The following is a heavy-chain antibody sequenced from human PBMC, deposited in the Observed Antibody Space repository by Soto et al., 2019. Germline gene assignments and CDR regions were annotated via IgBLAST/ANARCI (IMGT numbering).Heavy chain of an antibody. Sequence: SETLSLTCTVSGGSISSGCYYWSWIRQHPGKGLEWTGYIYYSGSSYYNPSLKSRVTISVDTSKNQFSLTLCSVTAADTAVYYCARDRRYYDSSGYTSFDYWGQGTLVTVSS. CDR1: GGSISSGCYY. CDR3: ARDRRYYDSSGYTSFDY. J-gene: IGHJ4*02. V-gene: IGHV4-31*03. D-gene: IGHD3-22*01. CDR2: IYYSGSS.